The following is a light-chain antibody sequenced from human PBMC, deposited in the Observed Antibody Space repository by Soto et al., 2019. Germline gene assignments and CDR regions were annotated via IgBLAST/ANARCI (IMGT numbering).Light chain of an antibody. Sequence: EIVMTQSPATLSVSPGGRATLSCRASQSVSSNLAWYQQKPGQAPRLLIYGASTRATGFPARFSGSGSGTDFTLTISSLQSEDFAVYYCQKYDNWPWTCGQGTKVDI. CDR1: QSVSSN. CDR2: GAS. J-gene: IGKJ1*01. CDR3: QKYDNWPWT. V-gene: IGKV3-15*01.